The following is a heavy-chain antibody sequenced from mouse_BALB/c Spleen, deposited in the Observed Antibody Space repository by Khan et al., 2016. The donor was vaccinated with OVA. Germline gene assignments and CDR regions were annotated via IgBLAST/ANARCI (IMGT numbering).Heavy chain of an antibody. V-gene: IGHV1-87*01. J-gene: IGHJ2*01. D-gene: IGHD1-1*01. Sequence: QVQLKESGAELARPGASVKLSCKASGYSFTNYWMQWVKQRPGQGLEWIGTTYPGNGDTRYTQNFKGKATLTADKSSNTAYMQLSSLASEDSATYYYARARITTGYFDYWGLGTTLTVSS. CDR1: GYSFTNYW. CDR3: ARARITTGYFDY. CDR2: TYPGNGDT.